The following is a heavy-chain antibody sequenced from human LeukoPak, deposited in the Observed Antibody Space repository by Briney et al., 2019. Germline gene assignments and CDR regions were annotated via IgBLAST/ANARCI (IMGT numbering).Heavy chain of an antibody. CDR2: INHTGTT. CDR3: ARVRPGGPLDS. D-gene: IGHD3-10*01. Sequence: SETLSLTCAVYGGSFGGYYWNWIRQPPGKGLEWIGEINHTGTTYYNSSLKSRVTISVDTSKNQFSLELKSVTAADTAVYYCARVRPGGPLDSWGQGTLVTVSS. J-gene: IGHJ5*01. V-gene: IGHV4-34*01. CDR1: GGSFGGYY.